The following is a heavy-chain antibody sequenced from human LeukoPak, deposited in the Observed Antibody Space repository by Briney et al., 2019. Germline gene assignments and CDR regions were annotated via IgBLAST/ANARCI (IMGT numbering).Heavy chain of an antibody. CDR1: GGSISSYY. Sequence: SETLSLTCTVSGGSISSYYWSWIRQPPGKGLDWIGSIYYSGSTNYNPSLKSRVTMSVDTSKNQFSLKLSSVTAADTAVYYCARGWSVAGLFDYWGQGILVTVSS. CDR2: IYYSGST. CDR3: ARGWSVAGLFDY. D-gene: IGHD6-19*01. V-gene: IGHV4-59*12. J-gene: IGHJ4*02.